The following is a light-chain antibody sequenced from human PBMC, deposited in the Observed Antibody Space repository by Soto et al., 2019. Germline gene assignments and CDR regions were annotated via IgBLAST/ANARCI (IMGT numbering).Light chain of an antibody. CDR2: KAS. V-gene: IGKV1-5*03. J-gene: IGKJ1*01. CDR1: QSIGDW. CDR3: QHYDSYSPTWT. Sequence: DIQLTQSPSTLSASVGDRVSITCRASQSIGDWLAWYQQKPGKAPKLLIYKASNLQSGVPSRFSGSGSGTDFTLTISSLQTDDFASYSCQHYDSYSPTWTFGQGTKVDIK.